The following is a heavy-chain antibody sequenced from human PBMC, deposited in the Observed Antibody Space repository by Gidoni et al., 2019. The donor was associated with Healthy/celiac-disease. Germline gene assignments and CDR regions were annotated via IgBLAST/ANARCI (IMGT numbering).Heavy chain of an antibody. J-gene: IGHJ6*02. Sequence: QVQLVESGGGVVQPGRSLRLSCAASGFTFRSYGMHLVRQAPGKGLEWVAVISYDGSNKYYADSVKGRFTISRDNSKNTLYLQMNSLRAEDTAVYYCAKDETYGRFHSSGDYYYYGMDVWGQGTTVTVSS. CDR3: AKDETYGRFHSSGDYYYYGMDV. D-gene: IGHD3-3*01. CDR1: GFTFRSYG. CDR2: ISYDGSNK. V-gene: IGHV3-30*18.